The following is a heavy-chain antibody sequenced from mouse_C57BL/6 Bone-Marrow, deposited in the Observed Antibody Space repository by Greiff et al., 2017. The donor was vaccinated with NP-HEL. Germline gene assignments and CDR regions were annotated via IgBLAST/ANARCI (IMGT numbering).Heavy chain of an antibody. J-gene: IGHJ3*01. CDR1: GYTFPSYW. Sequence: QVQLQQPGAELVMPGASVKLSCKASGYTFPSYWMHWVKQRPGQGLEWIGEIDPSDSYPNYNQKFKGKSTLTVDKSSSTAYMQLSSLTSEDSAVYYCAKERGGDGYYEAWFAYWGQGTLVTVAA. V-gene: IGHV1-69*01. D-gene: IGHD2-3*01. CDR2: IDPSDSYP. CDR3: AKERGGDGYYEAWFAY.